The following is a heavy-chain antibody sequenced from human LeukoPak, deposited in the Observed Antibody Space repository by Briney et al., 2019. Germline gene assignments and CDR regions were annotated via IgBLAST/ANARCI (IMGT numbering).Heavy chain of an antibody. CDR3: ARDLSLYCSGGSCYSLNY. CDR1: GFTFSTYS. J-gene: IGHJ4*02. D-gene: IGHD2-15*01. Sequence: PGGSLRLSCAASGFTFSTYSMNWVRQAPGKGLEWVSYISSSSSTIYYADPVKGRFTISRDDAKNSLYLQMNSLRAEDTAVYYCARDLSLYCSGGSCYSLNYWGQGTLVTVSS. CDR2: ISSSSSTI. V-gene: IGHV3-48*04.